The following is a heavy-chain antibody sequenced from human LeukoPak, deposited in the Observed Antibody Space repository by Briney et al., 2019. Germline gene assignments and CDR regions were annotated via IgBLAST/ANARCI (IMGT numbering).Heavy chain of an antibody. CDR3: ARRGSEWNSYFYPMDV. CDR2: ISSSSSYI. Sequence: PGGSLRLSCAASGFTFSSYSMNWVRQAPGKGLEWVSSISSSSSYIYYADSVKGRFTISRDNAKNSLYLQMNSLRAEDTAVYFCARRGSEWNSYFYPMDVWGQGTTVTVSS. V-gene: IGHV3-21*04. J-gene: IGHJ6*02. CDR1: GFTFSSYS. D-gene: IGHD3-3*01.